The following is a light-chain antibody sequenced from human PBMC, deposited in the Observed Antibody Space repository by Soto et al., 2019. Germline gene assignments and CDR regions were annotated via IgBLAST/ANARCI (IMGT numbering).Light chain of an antibody. Sequence: DVQMTQSPSTLSASVGDRVTITCRASQSVSSWLAWYQQKPGSAPKLLISNAFSLKSGVPSRFSGSGSGTEFTLTISSLQPEDFATYYCQQYDSFSWTFGQGTK. J-gene: IGKJ1*01. CDR2: NAF. CDR3: QQYDSFSWT. V-gene: IGKV1-5*01. CDR1: QSVSSW.